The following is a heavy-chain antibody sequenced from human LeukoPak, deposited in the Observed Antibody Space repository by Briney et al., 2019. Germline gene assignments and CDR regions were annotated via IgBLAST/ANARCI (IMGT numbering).Heavy chain of an antibody. J-gene: IGHJ6*02. D-gene: IGHD3-10*01. CDR1: GYTFTSYY. V-gene: IGHV1-69*13. CDR2: IIPIFGTA. CDR3: ARRSPLLWFGELSNPPYYYGMDV. Sequence: SVKVSCKASGYTFTSYYMHWVRQAPGQGLEWMGGIIPIFGTANYAQKLQGRVTITADESTSTAYMELSSLRSEDTAVYYCARRSPLLWFGELSNPPYYYGMDVWGQGTTVTVSS.